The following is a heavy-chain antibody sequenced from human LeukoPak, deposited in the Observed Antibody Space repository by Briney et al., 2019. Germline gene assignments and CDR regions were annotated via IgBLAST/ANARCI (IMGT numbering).Heavy chain of an antibody. D-gene: IGHD3-22*01. J-gene: IGHJ4*02. CDR1: GGSFSGYY. V-gene: IGHV4-34*01. CDR3: ASYYYDSSAYYGPFDY. CDR2: INHSGST. Sequence: SETLSLTCAVYGGSFSGYYWSWIRQPPGKGLEWIGEINHSGSTNYNPSLKSRVTISVDTSKNQFSLKLSSVTAADTAVYYCASYYYDSSAYYGPFDYWGQGTLVTVSS.